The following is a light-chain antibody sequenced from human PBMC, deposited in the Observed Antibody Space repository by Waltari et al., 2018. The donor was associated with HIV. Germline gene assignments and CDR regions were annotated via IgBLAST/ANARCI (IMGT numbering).Light chain of an antibody. J-gene: IGLJ3*02. CDR1: VPPVSSTPY. Sequence: QVVVTPAPSLSVSPAGPVTATCSPVVPPVSSTPYTHWFLLKPGQAPRTLIYDTEKRHPWTPGQFAGSLIGGRAALMLAGALPDDEADYYCLLSYFGVRVFGGGTKLTV. CDR2: DTE. CDR3: LLSYFGVRV. V-gene: IGLV7-46*01.